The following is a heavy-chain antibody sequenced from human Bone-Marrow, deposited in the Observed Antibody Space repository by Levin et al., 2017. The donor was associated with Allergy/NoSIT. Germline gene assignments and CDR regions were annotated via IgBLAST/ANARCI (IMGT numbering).Heavy chain of an antibody. V-gene: IGHV3-21*01. D-gene: IGHD3-16*01. Sequence: GGSLRLSCAASGFTFSTYSMNWVRQAPGKGLEWVSSISSSSNYIYYVDSVKGRFTISRDNAKNSLYLEMNSLRAEDTAVYYCARGVGAYYDMDVWGQGTAVTVS. J-gene: IGHJ6*02. CDR1: GFTFSTYS. CDR2: ISSSSNYI. CDR3: ARGVGAYYDMDV.